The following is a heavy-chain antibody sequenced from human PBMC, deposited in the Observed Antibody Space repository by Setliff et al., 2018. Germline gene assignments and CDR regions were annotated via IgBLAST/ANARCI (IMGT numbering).Heavy chain of an antibody. CDR1: GGTFSSYA. J-gene: IGHJ4*02. Sequence: GASVKVSCKASGGTFSSYAISWVRQAPGQGLEWMGGIIPIFGTANYAQKFQGRVTITTDESTSTAYMELSSLRSEDTAVYYCARVVRYGDYVYTDYWGQGTLVTVSS. CDR2: IIPIFGTA. D-gene: IGHD4-17*01. CDR3: ARVVRYGDYVYTDY. V-gene: IGHV1-69*05.